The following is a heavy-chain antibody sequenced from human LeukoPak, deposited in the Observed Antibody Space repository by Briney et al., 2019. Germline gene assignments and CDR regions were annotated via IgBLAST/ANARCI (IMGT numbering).Heavy chain of an antibody. V-gene: IGHV3-21*01. D-gene: IGHD1-14*01. J-gene: IGHJ4*02. CDR1: GFTFSSYS. Sequence: AGGSLRLSCAASGFTFSSYSMNWVRQAPGKGLEWVSSISSSSSYICYADSVKGRFTISRDNAKNSLYLQMNSLRAEDTAVYYCANLNRREDYWGQGTLVTVSS. CDR2: ISSSSSYI. CDR3: ANLNRREDY.